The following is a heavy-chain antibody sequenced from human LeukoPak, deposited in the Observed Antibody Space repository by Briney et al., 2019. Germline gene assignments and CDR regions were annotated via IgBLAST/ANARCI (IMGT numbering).Heavy chain of an antibody. D-gene: IGHD2-15*01. J-gene: IGHJ4*02. CDR3: ARGRLAGYCSGGSCFKPDY. Sequence: ASVKVSCKASGYTFTSYGISWVRQAPGQGLEWMGWISAYNGNTNYAQKLQGRVTMTADTSTSTAYMELRSLRSDDTAVYYCARGRLAGYCSGGSCFKPDYWGQGTLVTVSS. V-gene: IGHV1-18*01. CDR2: ISAYNGNT. CDR1: GYTFTSYG.